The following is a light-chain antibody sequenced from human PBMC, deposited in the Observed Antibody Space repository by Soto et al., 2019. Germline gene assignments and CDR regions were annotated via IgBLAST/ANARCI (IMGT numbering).Light chain of an antibody. J-gene: IGKJ1*01. V-gene: IGKV1-17*01. CDR2: AAS. CDR1: QGIRDA. Sequence: DIQMTQSPSSLSASVGDRVTITCRASQGIRDALGWYQQKPGKAPKRLIYAASSLQSGVPSRFSGSGSGTEFTLTFISLQPEEFATYYCLQHNSYPQTFGQGTKVEIK. CDR3: LQHNSYPQT.